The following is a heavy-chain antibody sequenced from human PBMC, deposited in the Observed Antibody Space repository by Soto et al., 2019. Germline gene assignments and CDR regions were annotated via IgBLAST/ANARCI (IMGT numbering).Heavy chain of an antibody. Sequence: QLQLQESGPGLVKPSETLSLTCTVSGGSISSSSYYWGWIRQPPGKGLEWIGSIYYSGSTYYNPSRKSRVTISEDTSKIQFALKLSSVTAADTAVYYCARYYGDIVVVVGATPPRCNWFDPWGQGTLVTVSS. CDR1: GGSISSSSYY. CDR3: ARYYGDIVVVVGATPPRCNWFDP. J-gene: IGHJ5*02. CDR2: IYYSGST. D-gene: IGHD2-15*01. V-gene: IGHV4-39*01.